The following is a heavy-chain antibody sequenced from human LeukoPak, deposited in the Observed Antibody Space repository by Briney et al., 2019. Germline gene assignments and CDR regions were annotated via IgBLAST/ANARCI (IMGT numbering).Heavy chain of an antibody. CDR1: GXSISSSSYY. D-gene: IGHD6-6*01. J-gene: IGHJ4*02. CDR2: IYYSGST. CDR3: ARQGAGTARSFDY. Sequence: SETLSLTCTVSGXSISSSSYYWGWIRQPPGKGLEWIGSIYYSGSTYYNPSLKSRVTISVDTSKNQFSLKLSSVTAADTAVYYCARQGAGTARSFDYWGQGTLVTVSS. V-gene: IGHV4-39*01.